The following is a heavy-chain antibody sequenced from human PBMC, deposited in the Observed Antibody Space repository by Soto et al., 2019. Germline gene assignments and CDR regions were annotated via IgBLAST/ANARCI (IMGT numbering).Heavy chain of an antibody. CDR1: GFTFSSYA. J-gene: IGHJ4*02. CDR2: ISYDGSNK. Sequence: QVQLVESGGGVVQPGRSLRLSCAASGFTFSSYAMHWVRQAPGKGLEWVAVISYDGSNKYYADSVKGRFTISRDNSKNTLYLQMNSLRAEDTAVYYCAREGYCSGGSCYPDYWVQGTLVTVSS. CDR3: AREGYCSGGSCYPDY. V-gene: IGHV3-30-3*01. D-gene: IGHD2-15*01.